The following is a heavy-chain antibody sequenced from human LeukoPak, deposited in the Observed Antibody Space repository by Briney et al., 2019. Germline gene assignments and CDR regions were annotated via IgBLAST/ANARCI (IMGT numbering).Heavy chain of an antibody. J-gene: IGHJ4*02. CDR1: GGSFSGYY. D-gene: IGHD2-15*01. V-gene: IGHV4-34*01. CDR3: ASSGGNLSDY. Sequence: SETLSLTCAVYGGSFSGYYWGWIRQPPGKGLEWIGEINHSGSTNYNPSLKSRVTISVDTSKNQFSLKLSSVTAADTAVYYCASSGGNLSDYWGQGTLVTVSS. CDR2: INHSGST.